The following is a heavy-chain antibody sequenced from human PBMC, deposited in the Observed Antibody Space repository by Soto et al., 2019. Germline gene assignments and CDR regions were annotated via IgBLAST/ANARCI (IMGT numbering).Heavy chain of an antibody. D-gene: IGHD2-2*01. V-gene: IGHV4-34*01. J-gene: IGHJ6*02. CDR3: ARGYCSSTSCYYYYYGMDV. CDR1: GGSFSGYY. CDR2: INHSGST. Sequence: PSETLSLTCAVYGGSFSGYYWSWIRQPPGKGLEWIGEINHSGSTNYNPSLKSRVTISVDTSKNQFSLKLSSVTAADTAVYYCARGYCSSTSCYYYYYGMDVWGQGTTVTV.